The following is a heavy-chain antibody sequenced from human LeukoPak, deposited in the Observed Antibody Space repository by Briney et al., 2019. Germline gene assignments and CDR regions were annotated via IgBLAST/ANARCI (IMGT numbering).Heavy chain of an antibody. Sequence: LSLTCAVSGGSISSGGYSWSWVRQAPGKGLEWVSAISGSGGSTYYADSVKGRFTISRDNSKNTLYLQMNSLRAEDTAVYYCAKGYGSSTSLGPWGQGTLVTVSS. D-gene: IGHD2-2*01. J-gene: IGHJ5*02. CDR1: GGSISSGGYS. CDR2: ISGSGGST. V-gene: IGHV3-23*01. CDR3: AKGYGSSTSLGP.